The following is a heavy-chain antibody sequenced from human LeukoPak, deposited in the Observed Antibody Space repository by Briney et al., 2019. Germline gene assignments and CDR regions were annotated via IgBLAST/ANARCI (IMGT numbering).Heavy chain of an antibody. CDR3: ARGSSADTFDV. CDR1: GFTFSSHG. J-gene: IGHJ3*01. CDR2: IYHSGTT. Sequence: GSLRLSCAASGFTFSSHGFHWVRQPPGKGLEWIGEIYHSGTTHYNPSLKSRVTISVDKSKNQFSLKLNSVTAADTAMYYCARGSSADTFDVWGQGTMVTVPS. V-gene: IGHV4-4*02.